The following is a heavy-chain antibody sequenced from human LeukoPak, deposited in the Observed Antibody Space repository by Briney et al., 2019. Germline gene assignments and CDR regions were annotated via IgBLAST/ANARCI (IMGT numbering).Heavy chain of an antibody. J-gene: IGHJ4*02. V-gene: IGHV3-23*01. CDR2: IGGSGGSP. Sequence: PGGSLRLSCAASGFTFSSFAMSWVRQAPGKGLEWVSAIGGSGGSPYYADSVKGRFTTSRDNSKNTLYLQVNSLRAEDTAVYYCAKGRAVAGPMPVDYWGRGTLVTVSS. CDR3: AKGRAVAGPMPVDY. D-gene: IGHD6-19*01. CDR1: GFTFSSFA.